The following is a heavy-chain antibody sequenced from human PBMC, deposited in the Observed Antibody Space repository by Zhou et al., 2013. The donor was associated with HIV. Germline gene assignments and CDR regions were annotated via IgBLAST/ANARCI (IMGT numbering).Heavy chain of an antibody. J-gene: IGHJ3*02. V-gene: IGHV1-69*05. CDR3: ARDQYGDYDFDI. CDR2: IIPTG. D-gene: IGHD4-17*01. Sequence: QVQLVQSGAEVKKPGSSVKVSCKASGGTFSNYAINWVRQAPGQGLEWMGGIIPTGNYAEKFQGRLTITTDESMNTAYMELSNLRSEDTAVYYCARDQYGDYDFDIWGQGTMVTVSS. CDR1: GGTFSNYA.